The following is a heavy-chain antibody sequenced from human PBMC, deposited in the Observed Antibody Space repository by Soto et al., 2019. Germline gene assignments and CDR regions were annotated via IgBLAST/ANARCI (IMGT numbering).Heavy chain of an antibody. CDR1: GFSLSTSGVG. CDR2: IYWYDDK. J-gene: IGHJ4*02. D-gene: IGHD3-10*01. V-gene: IGHV2-5*01. CDR3: AHRLGVRGGVYFDY. Sequence: QITLKESGPTLVKPTQTLTLTCTFSGFSLSTSGVGVGWIRQPPGKALELLALIYWYDDKRYSPSLKSRLTITKDTSQTQVVLTMTNMDPVDTATYYWAHRLGVRGGVYFDYWGQGTLVTVSS.